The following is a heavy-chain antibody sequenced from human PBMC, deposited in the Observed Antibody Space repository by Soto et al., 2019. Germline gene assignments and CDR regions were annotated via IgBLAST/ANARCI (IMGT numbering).Heavy chain of an antibody. CDR2: IWDDGSNK. D-gene: IGHD1-26*01. J-gene: IGHJ4*02. Sequence: GGSLRLSCAVSGFTFRSHAMHWVRQAPGKGLEWVAIIWDDGSNKYYADSVKGRFTISRDDSADTLYLQMKSLTTEDTAVYYCARDISGSYSIDYWGQGTLVTVSS. V-gene: IGHV3-30*04. CDR1: GFTFRSHA. CDR3: ARDISGSYSIDY.